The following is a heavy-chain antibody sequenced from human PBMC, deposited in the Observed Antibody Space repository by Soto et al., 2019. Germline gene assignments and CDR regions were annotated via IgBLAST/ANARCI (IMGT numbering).Heavy chain of an antibody. CDR2: IYYSGNT. CDR3: ARVYFSCSSSWFDP. J-gene: IGHJ5*02. CDR1: GGSISSGDYY. Sequence: QVQLQESGPGLVKPSQTLSLTCSVSGGSISSGDYYWTWIRHHPGKGLEWIGYIYYSGNTYYNPSRQSRVSISLDTSKNQFSLNLYSVTAAVTAMYYFARVYFSCSSSWFDPWGQGTLCTFSS. V-gene: IGHV4-31*03. D-gene: IGHD6-6*01.